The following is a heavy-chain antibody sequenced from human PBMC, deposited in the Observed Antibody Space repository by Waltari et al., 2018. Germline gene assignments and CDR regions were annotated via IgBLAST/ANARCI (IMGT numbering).Heavy chain of an antibody. CDR3: ARLYCSGGSCYHVLHAFDI. CDR1: GYTFTSYA. V-gene: IGHV1-3*01. Sequence: QVQLVQSGAEVKKPGASVKVSCKASGYTFTSYAMHWVRQAPGQRLEWMGWINAGNGNTKYSPKFQGRVTITRDTSASTAYMELSSLRSEDTAVYYCARLYCSGGSCYHVLHAFDIWGQGTMVTVSS. CDR2: INAGNGNT. J-gene: IGHJ3*02. D-gene: IGHD2-15*01.